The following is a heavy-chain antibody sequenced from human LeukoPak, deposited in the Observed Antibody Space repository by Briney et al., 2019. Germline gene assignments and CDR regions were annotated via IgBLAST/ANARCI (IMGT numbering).Heavy chain of an antibody. CDR3: ARDQVGAKMDV. V-gene: IGHV3-7*01. CDR2: INHDGSEK. J-gene: IGHJ6*02. Sequence: GGSLRLSCAASGFTFNNYWMSWVRQAPGKGLEWVANINHDGSEKYYVDSVKGRFTISRDSAENLVYLQMNSLRAEDTAMYYCARDQVGAKMDVWGQGTTVTVSS. CDR1: GFTFNNYW. D-gene: IGHD1-26*01.